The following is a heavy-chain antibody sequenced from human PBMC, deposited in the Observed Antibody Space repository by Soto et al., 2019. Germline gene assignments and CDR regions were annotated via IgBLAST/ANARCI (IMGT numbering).Heavy chain of an antibody. D-gene: IGHD5-18*01. J-gene: IGHJ4*02. CDR1: GDTLSTHG. CDR2: TIPIIGTT. V-gene: IGHV1-69*01. Sequence: QVQLVQSGAEVKKPGSSVKVSCKASGDTLSTHGISWVRQAPGQGLEWMGGTIPIIGTTDYAEKFQGRVTITADESTTTSDMELSSLRPDDTAGYYCAAGDSSDTGDHWGQGTLVTVSS. CDR3: AAGDSSDTGDH.